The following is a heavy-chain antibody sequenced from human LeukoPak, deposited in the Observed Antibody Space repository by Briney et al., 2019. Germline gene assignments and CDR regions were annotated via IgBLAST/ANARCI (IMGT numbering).Heavy chain of an antibody. V-gene: IGHV3-9*01. J-gene: IGHJ4*02. CDR2: ISWNSGSI. CDR1: GFTFSSYA. Sequence: GGSLRLSCAASGFTFSSYAMSWVRQAPGKGLEWVSGISWNSGSIGYADSVKGRFTISRDNAKNSLYLQMNSLRAEDTALYYCAKAMAAAAGLLDYWGQGTLVTVSS. CDR3: AKAMAAAAGLLDY. D-gene: IGHD6-13*01.